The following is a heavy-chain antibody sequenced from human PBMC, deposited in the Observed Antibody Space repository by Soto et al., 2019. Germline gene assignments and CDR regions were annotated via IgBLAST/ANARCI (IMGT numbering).Heavy chain of an antibody. CDR1: GGSISSYY. V-gene: IGHV4-4*07. Sequence: LSLTCTVSGGSISSYYWSWIRQPAGKGLEWIGRIYTSGSTNYNPSLKSRVTMSVDTSKNQFSLKLSSVTAADTAVYYCARDDYYDSSGSAAYWGQGTLVTVSS. J-gene: IGHJ1*01. CDR3: ARDDYYDSSGSAAY. D-gene: IGHD3-22*01. CDR2: IYTSGST.